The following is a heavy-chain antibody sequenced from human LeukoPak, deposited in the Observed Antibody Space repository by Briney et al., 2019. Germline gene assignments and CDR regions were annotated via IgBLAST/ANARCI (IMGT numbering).Heavy chain of an antibody. CDR2: IYYRGST. Sequence: SETLSLTCTFSSASLSSSTYYWGWIRQPPGKGLEWVGSIYYRGSTYNNPSLKSRVTMSVDTSKNHFSLKLSSVTAADTAVYYCAGKAYWGQGTLVTVSS. D-gene: IGHD4-23*01. CDR3: AGKAY. V-gene: IGHV4-39*07. J-gene: IGHJ4*02. CDR1: SASLSSSTYY.